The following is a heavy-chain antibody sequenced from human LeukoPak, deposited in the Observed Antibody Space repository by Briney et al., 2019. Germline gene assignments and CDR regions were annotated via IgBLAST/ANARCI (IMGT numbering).Heavy chain of an antibody. CDR2: IYYSGST. CDR1: GGSISSYY. Sequence: SETLSLTCTVSGGSISSYYWSWIRQPPGKGLEWIGYIYYSGSTNYNPSLKSRVTISVDTSKNQSSLKLSSVTAADTAVYYCARDLNGVRAFDIWGQGTMVTVSS. J-gene: IGHJ3*02. D-gene: IGHD3-16*02. CDR3: ARDLNGVRAFDI. V-gene: IGHV4-59*01.